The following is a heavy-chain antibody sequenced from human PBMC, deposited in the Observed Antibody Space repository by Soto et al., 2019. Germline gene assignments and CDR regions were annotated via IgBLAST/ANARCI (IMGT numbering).Heavy chain of an antibody. D-gene: IGHD6-19*01. CDR3: ARSQWPFNWFDP. V-gene: IGHV4-59*01. J-gene: IGHJ5*02. Sequence: SETLSLTCTVSCGAISSYYWMWIRQPPGKGLDWIGYIYYSLSTNYNPSLKSRVTISVDTSKNQFSLKLSSVTAADTAVYYCARSQWPFNWFDPWGQGTLVTVSS. CDR2: IYYSLST. CDR1: CGAISSYY.